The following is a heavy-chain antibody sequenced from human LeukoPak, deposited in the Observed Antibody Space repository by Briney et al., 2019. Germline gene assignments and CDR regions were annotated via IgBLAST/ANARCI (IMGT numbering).Heavy chain of an antibody. D-gene: IGHD2-2*01. Sequence: LPGGSLRLSCAASGFTFSSYAMSWVRQAPGKGLEWVSAISVSGGSTYYADSVKGRFTISRDNSKNTLYLQMNSLRAEDTAVYYCARDHAYAFDIWGQGTLVTVSS. CDR2: ISVSGGST. CDR1: GFTFSSYA. J-gene: IGHJ3*02. V-gene: IGHV3-23*01. CDR3: ARDHAYAFDI.